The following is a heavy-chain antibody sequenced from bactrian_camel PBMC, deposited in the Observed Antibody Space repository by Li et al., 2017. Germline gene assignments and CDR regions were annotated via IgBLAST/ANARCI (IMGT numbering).Heavy chain of an antibody. D-gene: IGHD2*01. CDR2: LDSDGSPS. J-gene: IGHJ4*01. CDR1: GYVGRHNIC. CDR3: AAGCFKYEYGVGSWRFRSCNS. Sequence: VQLVESGGGSVQAGGSLRLSCAASGYVGRHNICLGWFRQTPGKAREWIAALDSDGSPSYADSVKGRFTISRDNVNKNTLYLQMNSLKPEDTAMYYCAAGCFKYEYGVGSWRFRSCNSWGQGTQVTVS. V-gene: IGHV3S31*01.